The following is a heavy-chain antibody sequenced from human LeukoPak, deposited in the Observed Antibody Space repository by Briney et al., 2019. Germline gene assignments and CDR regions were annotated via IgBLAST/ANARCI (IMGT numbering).Heavy chain of an antibody. V-gene: IGHV1-18*01. CDR1: GYTFTNYG. Sequence: ASVKVSCKASGYTFTNYGISWVRQAPGQGLEWMGWISIYNGNTDYAQKLRGRVTMTTDTSTSTAYTELRSLRSDDTAVYYCARITYDFWSGYYMPDDPWGQGTLVTVSS. D-gene: IGHD3-3*01. CDR3: ARITYDFWSGYYMPDDP. J-gene: IGHJ5*02. CDR2: ISIYNGNT.